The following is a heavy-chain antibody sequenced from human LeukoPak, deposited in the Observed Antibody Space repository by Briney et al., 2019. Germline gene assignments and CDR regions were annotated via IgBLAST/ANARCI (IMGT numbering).Heavy chain of an antibody. CDR3: ARRGDWNEANFDY. J-gene: IGHJ4*02. Sequence: GGSLRLSCAASGFTLSSYSMNWVRQAPGKGLEWVSSSSRSSSYIYYADSVKGRFTISRDDAKNSLYLQMNSLRVEDTAVYYCARRGDWNEANFDYWGQGTLVTVSS. CDR2: SSRSSSYI. CDR1: GFTLSSYS. V-gene: IGHV3-21*01. D-gene: IGHD1-1*01.